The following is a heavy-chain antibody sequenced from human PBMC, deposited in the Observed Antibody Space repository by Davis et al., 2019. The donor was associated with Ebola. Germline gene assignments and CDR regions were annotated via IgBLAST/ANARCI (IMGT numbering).Heavy chain of an antibody. CDR2: ILHSGHT. Sequence: SETLSLTCAVSGGSITSSNWWSWVRQTPGKGLAYIGEILHSGHTNYNPSLESRVTISLDKSKNQFSLNLDSVTAADTAVYYCARGGIAVDGTSSHGMDVWGQGTTVTVSS. D-gene: IGHD6-13*01. V-gene: IGHV4-4*02. J-gene: IGHJ6*02. CDR3: ARGGIAVDGTSSHGMDV. CDR1: GGSITSSNW.